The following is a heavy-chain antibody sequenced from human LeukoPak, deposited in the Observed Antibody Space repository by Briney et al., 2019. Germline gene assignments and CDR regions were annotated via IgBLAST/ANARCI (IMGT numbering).Heavy chain of an antibody. V-gene: IGHV3-66*01. J-gene: IGHJ4*02. CDR1: GFTVSSNY. D-gene: IGHD4-17*01. CDR3: ARDYRDDYGDYEAGFDY. CDR2: IYSGGST. Sequence: GGSLRLFCAASGFTVSSNYMSWVRQAPGKGLEWVSVIYSGGSTYYADSAKGRFTISRDNSKNTLYLQMNSLRAEDTAVYYCARDYRDDYGDYEAGFDYWGQGTLVTVSS.